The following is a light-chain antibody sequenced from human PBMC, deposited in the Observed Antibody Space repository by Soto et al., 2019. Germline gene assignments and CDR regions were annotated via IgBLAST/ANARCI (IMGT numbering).Light chain of an antibody. Sequence: PWESATLSCRASERVSTNLAWYQQTPGQAPRLLIYSASRRPTDIPVRFSGSGSGAEFTLTISSLQSEDFAIYYCQQYNNLPPTFGQGTKVDIK. J-gene: IGKJ1*01. CDR1: ERVSTN. V-gene: IGKV3-15*01. CDR3: QQYNNLPPT. CDR2: SAS.